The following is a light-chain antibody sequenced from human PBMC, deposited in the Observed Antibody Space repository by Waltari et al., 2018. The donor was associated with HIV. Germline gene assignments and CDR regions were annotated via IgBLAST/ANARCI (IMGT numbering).Light chain of an antibody. J-gene: IGKJ2*01. Sequence: DIQMTQSPSTLSASVGERVTIPCRASQNIRSWLAWYQQTPGKAPTRLIYEASSLESGVPSRFSGSGSGTEFTLTISSLQPDDFATYYCKQYHSFPYTFGQGTKLEI. V-gene: IGKV1-5*03. CDR3: KQYHSFPYT. CDR2: EAS. CDR1: QNIRSW.